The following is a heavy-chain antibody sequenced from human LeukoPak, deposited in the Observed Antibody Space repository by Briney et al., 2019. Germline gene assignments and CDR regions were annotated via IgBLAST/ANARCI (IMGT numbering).Heavy chain of an antibody. J-gene: IGHJ3*02. V-gene: IGHV3-48*03. Sequence: QPGGSLRLSCAASGFTFSSYEMNWVRQAPGKGLEWVSYISSSGSTIYYADSVKGRFTISRDNAKNSLYLQMNSLRAEDTAVYYCARPQYYDLLTGGLDAFDIWGQGTMVTVSS. D-gene: IGHD3-9*01. CDR2: ISSSGSTI. CDR1: GFTFSSYE. CDR3: ARPQYYDLLTGGLDAFDI.